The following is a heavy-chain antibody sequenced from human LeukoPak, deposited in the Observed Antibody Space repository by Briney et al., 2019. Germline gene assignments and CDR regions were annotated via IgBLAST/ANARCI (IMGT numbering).Heavy chain of an antibody. CDR3: ARDRVAFDI. J-gene: IGHJ3*02. CDR2: ISHDGSNK. V-gene: IGHV3-30*04. Sequence: GGSLRLSCAASGFTFSSYAMHWVRQAPGKGLEWVAVISHDGSNKYYADSVKGRFTISRDNSKNTLYLQMNSLGAEDTAVYYCARDRVAFDIWGQGTMVTVSS. CDR1: GFTFSSYA.